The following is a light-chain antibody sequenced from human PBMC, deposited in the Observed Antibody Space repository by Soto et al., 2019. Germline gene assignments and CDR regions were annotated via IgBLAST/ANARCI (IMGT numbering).Light chain of an antibody. V-gene: IGKV1-27*01. CDR3: QKYSSARWT. Sequence: DIQMTQSPSTLSASVGDTVTVTCRASQSVSGWLAWYQQKPGKVPKLLIYAASTLQSGVPSRFSGSGSGTDFTLTITSLHPEDVATYYCQKYSSARWTFGQGTKVDIK. CDR2: AAS. J-gene: IGKJ1*01. CDR1: QSVSGW.